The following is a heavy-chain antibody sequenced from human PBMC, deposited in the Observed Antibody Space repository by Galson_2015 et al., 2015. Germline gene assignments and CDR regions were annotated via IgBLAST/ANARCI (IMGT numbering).Heavy chain of an antibody. J-gene: IGHJ4*02. V-gene: IGHV1-46*04. CDR3: ARELGGTYYFDY. Sequence: SVKVSCKASGYTFTYYFIQWVRQAPGQGLEWVGAINPSGAATFYAQKLQGRVTMTRDTPTSTVYVELSSLGSEDTAVYYCARELGGTYYFDYWGLGTLVTVSS. CDR1: GYTFTYYF. D-gene: IGHD3-10*01. CDR2: INPSGAAT.